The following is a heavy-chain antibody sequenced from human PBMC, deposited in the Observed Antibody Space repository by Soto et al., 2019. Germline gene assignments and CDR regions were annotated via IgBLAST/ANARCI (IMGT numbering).Heavy chain of an antibody. CDR2: ISSSGSTI. CDR1: GFTFSDYY. D-gene: IGHD3-3*01. V-gene: IGHV3-11*01. CDR3: ARCYYDFWSGYFGGFIDY. J-gene: IGHJ4*02. Sequence: PGGSLRLSCAASGFTFSDYYMSWIRQAPGKGLEWVSYISSSGSTIYYADSVKGRFTISRDNAKNSLYLQMNSLRAEDTAVYYCARCYYDFWSGYFGGFIDYWGQGTLVTVSS.